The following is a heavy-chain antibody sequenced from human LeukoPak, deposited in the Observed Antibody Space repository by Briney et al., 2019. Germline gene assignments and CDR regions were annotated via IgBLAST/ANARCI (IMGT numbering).Heavy chain of an antibody. CDR3: ARDLGGSYYPYYFDY. D-gene: IGHD1-26*01. V-gene: IGHV4-4*07. J-gene: IGHJ4*02. Sequence: SETLSLTCTVSGGSISTYYWSWIRQPAGKGLDWIGRIYTSGSTNYNPSLKSRVTMSLDTSKNQFSLKLSSVTAADTAVYYCARDLGGSYYPYYFDYWGQGTLVTVSS. CDR1: GGSISTYY. CDR2: IYTSGST.